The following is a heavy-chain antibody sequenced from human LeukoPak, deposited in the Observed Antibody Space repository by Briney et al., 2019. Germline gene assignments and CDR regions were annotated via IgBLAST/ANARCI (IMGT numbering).Heavy chain of an antibody. CDR2: ISSNGGST. V-gene: IGHV3-64D*06. J-gene: IGHJ4*02. Sequence: PGGSLRLSCSASGFTFSRYAMHWVRQAPGKGLEYVSAISSNGGSTYYADSVKGRFTISRDNSRNTLHLQMSSLRVKDTAVYYCVKDSSSGSYFDYWGQGTLVTVSS. D-gene: IGHD3-10*01. CDR3: VKDSSSGSYFDY. CDR1: GFTFSRYA.